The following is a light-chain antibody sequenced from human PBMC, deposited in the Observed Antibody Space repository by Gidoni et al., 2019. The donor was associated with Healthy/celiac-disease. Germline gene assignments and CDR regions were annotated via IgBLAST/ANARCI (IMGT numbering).Light chain of an antibody. CDR3: SSYAGSNNFVV. CDR2: EVS. V-gene: IGLV2-8*01. J-gene: IGLJ2*01. Sequence: HSALTHPPSESETPGHSLTISCTGTSSDVGGYNYVSWYQQHPGKATKLMIYEVSKRPSGVPDRFSGSKSGNTASLTVSGLQAEDEADYYCSSYAGSNNFVVFGGGTKLTVL. CDR1: SSDVGGYNY.